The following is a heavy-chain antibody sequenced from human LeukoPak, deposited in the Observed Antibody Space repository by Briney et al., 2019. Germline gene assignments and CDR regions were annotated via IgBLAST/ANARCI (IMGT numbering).Heavy chain of an antibody. D-gene: IGHD1-14*01. CDR1: GGSISNYY. CDR2: IYYSGST. V-gene: IGHV4-59*12. CDR3: ARDINRNEGRWFDP. J-gene: IGHJ5*02. Sequence: SETLSLTCTVSGGSISNYYWSWIRQPPGKGLEWIGYIYYSGSTKYNPSLKSRVTMSVDTSKNQFSLKLSSVTAADTAVYYCARDINRNEGRWFDPWGQGTLVTVSS.